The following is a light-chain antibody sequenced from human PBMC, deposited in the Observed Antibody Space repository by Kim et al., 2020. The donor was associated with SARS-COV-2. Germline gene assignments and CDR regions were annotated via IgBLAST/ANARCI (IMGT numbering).Light chain of an antibody. CDR3: NSRDSSGYLAV. J-gene: IGLJ7*01. CDR2: GRN. V-gene: IGLV3-19*01. Sequence: ALGQTVTITCQVDHIRNHFVSWYQQRTGQTPVLVMYGRNIRSSGIPDRFSGSRSGNAASLTITGAQAEDETEYYCNSRDSSGYLAVFGGGTQLTVL. CDR1: HIRNHF.